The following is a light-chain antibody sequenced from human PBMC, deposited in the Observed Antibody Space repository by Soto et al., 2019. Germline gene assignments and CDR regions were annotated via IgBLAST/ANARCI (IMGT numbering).Light chain of an antibody. CDR3: QAWDSSTGV. J-gene: IGLJ1*01. CDR1: KLGDKY. Sequence: SYELTQPHSVSVSPGQTASVTCSGDKLGDKYAYWYQQKPGQSPVLVIYQDIKRPSGIPERFSGSNSGNTATLTISGTQAMDEADYYCQAWDSSTGVFGTGTKVTVL. V-gene: IGLV3-1*01. CDR2: QDI.